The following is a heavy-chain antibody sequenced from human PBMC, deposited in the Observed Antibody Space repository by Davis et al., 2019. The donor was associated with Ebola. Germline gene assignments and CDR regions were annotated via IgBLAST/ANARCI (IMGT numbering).Heavy chain of an antibody. CDR1: GFTFSSYS. V-gene: IGHV3-21*01. J-gene: IGHJ4*02. Sequence: GESLKISCAASGFTFSSYSMNWVRQAPGKGLEWVSSISSSSSYIYYADSVKGRFTISRDNAKNSLYLQMNSLRAEDTAVYYCARDIEDIVVVPAAHRGDFDYWGQGTLVTVSS. D-gene: IGHD2-2*01. CDR3: ARDIEDIVVVPAAHRGDFDY. CDR2: ISSSSSYI.